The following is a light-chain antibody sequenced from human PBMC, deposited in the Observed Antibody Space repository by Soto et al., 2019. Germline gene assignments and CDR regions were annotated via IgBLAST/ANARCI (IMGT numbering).Light chain of an antibody. V-gene: IGKV3-11*01. CDR1: QSVSSY. J-gene: IGKJ1*01. Sequence: EIVLTQSPATLSLSPGERATLSCRASQSVSSYLAWYQQKPGQAPRLLIYDASNRATGIPARFSGSGSGTDFTLTISSLESEDFAVYYCQQRSNRRTFGQGTKVDIK. CDR3: QQRSNRRT. CDR2: DAS.